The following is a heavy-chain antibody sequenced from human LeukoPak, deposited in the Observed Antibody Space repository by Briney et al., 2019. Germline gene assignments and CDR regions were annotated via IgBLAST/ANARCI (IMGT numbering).Heavy chain of an antibody. CDR2: SDTDGDT. CDR3: VKARGLSRLAGGAFHL. CDR1: GFTSRNSV. V-gene: IGHV3-23*01. Sequence: GGSLRLSCVVSGFTSRNSVMSWVRQPPGKGLEWVSSSDTDGDTQYADSVKGRFTMSRDNSKNTLYLQMNNLGSEDMAVYFCVKARGLSRLAGGAFHLWGQGTTVIVSS. J-gene: IGHJ3*01. D-gene: IGHD6-19*01.